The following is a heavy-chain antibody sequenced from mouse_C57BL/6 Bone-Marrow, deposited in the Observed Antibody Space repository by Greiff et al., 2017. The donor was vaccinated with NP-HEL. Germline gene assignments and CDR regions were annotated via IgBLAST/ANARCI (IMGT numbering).Heavy chain of an antibody. CDR3: TRVAAQAQTWFAC. J-gene: IGHJ3*01. V-gene: IGHV1-15*01. CDR2: IDPETGGT. Sequence: QVQLQQSGAELVRPGASVTLSCKASGYTFTDYEMHWVKQTPVHGLEWIGAIDPETGGTAYNQKFKGKAILTADKSSSTAYMELRSLTSEDSAVYYCTRVAAQAQTWFACWGQGTLVTVSA. D-gene: IGHD3-2*02. CDR1: GYTFTDYE.